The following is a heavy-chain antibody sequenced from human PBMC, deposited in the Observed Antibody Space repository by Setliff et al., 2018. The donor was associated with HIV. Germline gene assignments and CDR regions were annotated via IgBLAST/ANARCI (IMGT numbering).Heavy chain of an antibody. CDR1: GRSLSGYY. CDR3: ARGVNPTYYDFWSGNYMRKYYYYYMDV. J-gene: IGHJ6*03. Sequence: SETLSLTCAVYGRSLSGYYWSWIRQPPGKGLEWIGEINKSGSTNYNPSLKSRVTISVDTSKNQFSLKLSSVTAADTAVYYCARGVNPTYYDFWSGNYMRKYYYYYMDVWGKGTTVTVSS. V-gene: IGHV4-34*01. CDR2: INKSGST. D-gene: IGHD3-3*01.